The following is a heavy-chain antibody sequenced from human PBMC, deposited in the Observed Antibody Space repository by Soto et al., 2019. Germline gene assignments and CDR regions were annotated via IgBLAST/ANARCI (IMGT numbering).Heavy chain of an antibody. CDR1: GFTFGGYG. V-gene: IGHV3-49*04. CDR2: IRSGTFGGTA. J-gene: IGHJ6*02. CDR3: TREDIFFTYGMDV. D-gene: IGHD3-3*02. Sequence: GGSLRLSCSASGFTFGGYGMNWVRQAPGKGLEWISFIRSGTFGGTAEYAASVKGRFIISRDDSKRTTYLQLNDLKAEDAAVYYCTREDIFFTYGMDVWGQGTTVTVSS.